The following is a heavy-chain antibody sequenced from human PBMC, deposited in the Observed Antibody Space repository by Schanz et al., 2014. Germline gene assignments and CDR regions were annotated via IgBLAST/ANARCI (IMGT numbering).Heavy chain of an antibody. CDR3: AKVAEEGPHINNWGGDYFDF. Sequence: QVQLVQSGAEVKKPGASVKVSCKASGYTTFTDYYIHWVRQAPGQGLEWMGRIIPILGIANYAQNFQGRVTMTRDTSATTAYMELSSLTSEDTAVYYCAKVAEEGPHINNWGGDYFDFWGQGTLXTVSS. D-gene: IGHD3-16*01. V-gene: IGHV1-69*02. J-gene: IGHJ4*02. CDR1: GYTTFTDYY. CDR2: IIPILGIA.